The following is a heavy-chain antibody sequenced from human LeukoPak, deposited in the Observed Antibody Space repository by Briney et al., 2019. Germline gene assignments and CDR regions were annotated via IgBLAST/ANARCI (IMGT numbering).Heavy chain of an antibody. D-gene: IGHD1-26*01. CDR3: AKDIFGGDSGSYYDY. V-gene: IGHV3-9*01. CDR1: GFTFDDYA. J-gene: IGHJ4*02. Sequence: PGRSLRLSCAASGFTFDDYAMHWVRQAPGKGLEWVSGISWNSGSIGYADSVKGRFTISRDNAKNSLYLQMNSLRAEDTALYYCAKDIFGGDSGSYYDYWGQGTLVTVSS. CDR2: ISWNSGSI.